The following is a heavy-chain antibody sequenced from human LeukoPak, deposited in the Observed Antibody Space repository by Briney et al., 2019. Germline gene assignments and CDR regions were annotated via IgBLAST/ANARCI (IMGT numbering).Heavy chain of an antibody. CDR2: INTNTGNP. CDR3: ARSQTYGDHPPFDY. CDR1: GYSFTGSA. Sequence: ASVKVSCKASGYSFTGSAMNWVRQAPGQGLEWMGWINTNTGNPTYAQGFTGRFVFSLDTSVSTAYIQISSLKTEDTAVYFCARSQTYGDHPPFDYWGQGTLVTVSS. J-gene: IGHJ4*02. D-gene: IGHD4-17*01. V-gene: IGHV7-4-1*02.